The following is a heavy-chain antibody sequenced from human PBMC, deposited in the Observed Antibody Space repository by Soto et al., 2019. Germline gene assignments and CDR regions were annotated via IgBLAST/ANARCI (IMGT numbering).Heavy chain of an antibody. D-gene: IGHD2-2*01. V-gene: IGHV3-30-3*01. CDR1: GFTFSSYA. CDR2: ISYDGSNK. J-gene: IGHJ6*02. CDR3: ARTYCSSTSCYRYYYYGMDV. Sequence: QVQLVESGGGVVQPGRSLRLSCAASGFTFSSYAMHWVRQAPGKGLEWVAVISYDGSNKYYAYSVKGRVTIPRDNSKNTLYLQMHSLRAEDTAVYYCARTYCSSTSCYRYYYYGMDVWGQGTTVTVSS.